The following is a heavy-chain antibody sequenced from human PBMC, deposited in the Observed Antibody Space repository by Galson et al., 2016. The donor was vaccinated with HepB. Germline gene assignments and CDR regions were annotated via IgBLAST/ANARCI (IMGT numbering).Heavy chain of an antibody. CDR2: INGSGYST. D-gene: IGHD5-12*01. Sequence: SLRLSCAASGFTFSSYAMSWVRQAPGKGLEWVSCINGSGYSTFYADSVQGRFTISRDNSKSTLYMEMKGPRAQDTAVYYCAKAEGLSASGYWLADSWGQGTLVIVSS. J-gene: IGHJ4*02. CDR1: GFTFSSYA. V-gene: IGHV3-23*01. CDR3: AKAEGLSASGYWLADS.